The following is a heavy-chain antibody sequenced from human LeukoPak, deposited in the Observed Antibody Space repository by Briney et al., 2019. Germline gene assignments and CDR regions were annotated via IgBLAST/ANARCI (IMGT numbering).Heavy chain of an antibody. CDR3: ARIPPGYGDYVFGY. CDR2: ISSSSSYI. V-gene: IGHV3-21*01. J-gene: IGHJ4*02. CDR1: GFTFSSYS. D-gene: IGHD4-17*01. Sequence: GGSLRLSSAASGFTFSSYSMNWVRQAPGKGLEWVSSISSSSSYIYYADSVKGRFTISRDNAKNSLYLQMNSLRAEDTAVYYCARIPPGYGDYVFGYWGQGTLVTVSS.